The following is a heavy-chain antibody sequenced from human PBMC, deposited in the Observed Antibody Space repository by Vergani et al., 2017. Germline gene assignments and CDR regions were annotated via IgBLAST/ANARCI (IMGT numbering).Heavy chain of an antibody. V-gene: IGHV4-59*11. CDR2: IHYSENT. D-gene: IGHD4-23*01. Sequence: QVQLQESGPGLVKSSETLSLTCSVSFDSIRNLYCNWIRQPPGKGLEWIGSIHYSENTNYNPSLKTRVTISVDTSKNQFSLKLGSVTAADTAVYYCARVGSTTTVVTPGGNYYYYGMDVWGQGTTVTVSS. CDR3: ARVGSTTTVVTPGGNYYYYGMDV. CDR1: FDSIRNLY. J-gene: IGHJ6*02.